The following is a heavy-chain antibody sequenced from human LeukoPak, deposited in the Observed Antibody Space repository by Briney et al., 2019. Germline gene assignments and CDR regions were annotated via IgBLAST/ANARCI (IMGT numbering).Heavy chain of an antibody. J-gene: IGHJ4*02. CDR2: ISGDGGST. Sequence: GGSLRLSCAASGFTFDDYAMHWVRQVPGKGLEWVSLISGDGGSTYYADSVKGRFTISRDNSKDSLYLQTNSLRTEDTALYYCAKDMWRFGELDYDYWGQGTLVTVSS. V-gene: IGHV3-43*02. D-gene: IGHD3-10*01. CDR1: GFTFDDYA. CDR3: AKDMWRFGELDYDY.